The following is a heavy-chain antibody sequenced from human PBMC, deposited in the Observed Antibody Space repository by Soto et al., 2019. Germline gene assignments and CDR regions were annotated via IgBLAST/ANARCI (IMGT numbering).Heavy chain of an antibody. CDR2: IYYRGST. CDR3: ARGNYGSGSYYNVDWFDP. V-gene: IGHV4-61*01. Sequence: QVQLQESGPGLVKPSETLSLTCTVSGGSVSSGSYYWSWIRQPPGKGLEWIGYIYYRGSTNYNPPPKSRVTIAVDTSKNQFSLKMSSVTAADTAGYHCARGNYGSGSYYNVDWFDPWGQGTLVTVSP. D-gene: IGHD3-10*01. J-gene: IGHJ5*02. CDR1: GGSVSSGSYY.